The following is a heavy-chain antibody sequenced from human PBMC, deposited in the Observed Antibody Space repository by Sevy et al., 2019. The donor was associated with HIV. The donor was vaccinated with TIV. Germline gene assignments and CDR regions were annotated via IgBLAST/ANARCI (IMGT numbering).Heavy chain of an antibody. D-gene: IGHD2-8*02. Sequence: GGSLRLSCAASGFTFSSYSMNWVRQAPGKGLEWVSSISSSSSYIYYADSVKGRFTISRDKAKNSLYLQMNSLRAEDTAVYYCARDKGSRWDIVLLEAGAFDYWGQGTLVTVSS. V-gene: IGHV3-21*01. J-gene: IGHJ4*02. CDR3: ARDKGSRWDIVLLEAGAFDY. CDR1: GFTFSSYS. CDR2: ISSSSSYI.